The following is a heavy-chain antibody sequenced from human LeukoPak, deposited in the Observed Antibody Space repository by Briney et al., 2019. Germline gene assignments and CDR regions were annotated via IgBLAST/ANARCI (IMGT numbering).Heavy chain of an antibody. J-gene: IGHJ4*02. CDR3: ARVSGAYDSSGYLYY. Sequence: ASVKVSCTASGYTFTGYYMHWVRQAPGQGLEWMGWINPNSGGTNYAQKFQGRVTMTRDTSISTAYMELSRLRSDDTAVYYCARVSGAYDSSGYLYYWGQGTLVTVSS. D-gene: IGHD3-22*01. V-gene: IGHV1-2*02. CDR1: GYTFTGYY. CDR2: INPNSGGT.